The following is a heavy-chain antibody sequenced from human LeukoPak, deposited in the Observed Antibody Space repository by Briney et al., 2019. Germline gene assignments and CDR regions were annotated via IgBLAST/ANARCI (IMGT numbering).Heavy chain of an antibody. CDR1: GGSISSYY. V-gene: IGHV4-4*07. CDR3: ASRYYYDSSGYFARPDDAFDI. J-gene: IGHJ3*02. CDR2: IYTSGST. D-gene: IGHD3-22*01. Sequence: SETLSLTCTVSGGSISSYYWSWIRQPAGKGLEWIGRIYTSGSTNYNPSLKSRVTMSVDTSKNQFSLKLSSVTAADTAVYYCASRYYYDSSGYFARPDDAFDIWGQGTTVTVSS.